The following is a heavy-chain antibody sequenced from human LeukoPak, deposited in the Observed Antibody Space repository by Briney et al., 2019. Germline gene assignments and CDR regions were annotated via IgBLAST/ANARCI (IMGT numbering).Heavy chain of an antibody. CDR3: ARHDPIVGTPDAFDI. CDR2: IYHSGST. CDR1: GGSISSGGYS. Sequence: SETLSLTCAVSGGSISSGGYSWSWIRQPPGKGLEWIGYIYHSGSTYYNPSLKSRVTISVDRSKNQFSLKLSSVTAADTAVYYCARHDPIVGTPDAFDIWGQGTMVTVSS. V-gene: IGHV4-30-2*01. J-gene: IGHJ3*02. D-gene: IGHD1-26*01.